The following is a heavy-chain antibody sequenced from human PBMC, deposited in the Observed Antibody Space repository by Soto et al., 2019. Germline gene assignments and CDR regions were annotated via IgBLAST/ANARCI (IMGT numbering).Heavy chain of an antibody. CDR2: IYHSGST. D-gene: IGHD6-13*01. CDR1: GGSISSGGYS. CDR3: ASSHAGAHITAAVH. J-gene: IGHJ4*02. V-gene: IGHV4-30-2*01. Sequence: QLQLQESGSGLVKPSQTLSLTCAVSGGSISSGGYSWNWIRQPPGKGLESIGYIYHSGSTYYNPSLKSRVTISVDRSKNQFSLKLSSVTAADTAVYYCASSHAGAHITAAVHWGQGTLVTVSS.